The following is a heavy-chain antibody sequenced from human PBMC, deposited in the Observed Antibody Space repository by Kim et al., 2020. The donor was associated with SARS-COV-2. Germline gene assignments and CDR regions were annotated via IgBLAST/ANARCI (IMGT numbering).Heavy chain of an antibody. CDR2: ISGDGDDT. Sequence: GGSLRLSCTASGFTFHYFAMSWVRQAPGKGLEWVSTISGDGDDTYLADSVKGRFTISRDNSINTLYLQMNSLRVEDTAIYYCAKDYISRWNGGQNYYGMDVWGQGTTVTVSS. J-gene: IGHJ6*02. V-gene: IGHV3-23*01. CDR3: AKDYISRWNGGQNYYGMDV. CDR1: GFTFHYFA. D-gene: IGHD6-13*01.